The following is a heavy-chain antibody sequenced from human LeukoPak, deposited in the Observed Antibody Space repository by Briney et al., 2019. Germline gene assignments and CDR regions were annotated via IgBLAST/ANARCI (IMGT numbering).Heavy chain of an antibody. CDR1: GFTFSSNH. D-gene: IGHD4-23*01. CDR2: IYSTGST. V-gene: IGHV3-53*01. Sequence: GGSLRLSCAASGFTFSSNHLSWVRRAPGKGLEWVSVIYSTGSTYYAESVKGRFTISRDNSKNTLYLQMNSLRAEDTAVYYCASGALRWGGDYWGQGTLVTVSS. J-gene: IGHJ4*02. CDR3: ASGALRWGGDY.